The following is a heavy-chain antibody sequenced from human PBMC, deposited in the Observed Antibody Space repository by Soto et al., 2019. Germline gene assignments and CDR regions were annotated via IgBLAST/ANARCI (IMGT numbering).Heavy chain of an antibody. CDR1: GFTFSSNS. V-gene: IGHV3-23*01. CDR3: AKSRGDRWATYYFDY. Sequence: EVQLLESGGGLVQPGGSLKLSCAASGFTFSSNSMSWVRQAPGKGLEWVSGISGSGYSTYYANSVKGRFTTSRDNSKSTLYLQMNSLRAEDTAGYYCAKSRGDRWATYYFDYWGQGTLVTVSS. J-gene: IGHJ4*02. D-gene: IGHD5-12*01. CDR2: ISGSGYST.